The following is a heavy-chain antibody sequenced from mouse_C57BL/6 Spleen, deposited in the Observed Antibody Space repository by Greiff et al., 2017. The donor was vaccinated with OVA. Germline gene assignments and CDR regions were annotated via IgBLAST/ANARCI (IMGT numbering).Heavy chain of an antibody. V-gene: IGHV1-64*01. Sequence: QVLLQQPGAELVKPGASVKLSCKASGYTFTSYWMHWVKQRPGQGLEWIGMIHPNSGSTNYNEKFKSKATLTVDKSSSTAYMQLSSLTSEDSAVYYGARGAYGSSYAWFAYWGQGTLVTVSA. CDR2: IHPNSGST. D-gene: IGHD1-1*01. CDR1: GYTFTSYW. J-gene: IGHJ3*01. CDR3: ARGAYGSSYAWFAY.